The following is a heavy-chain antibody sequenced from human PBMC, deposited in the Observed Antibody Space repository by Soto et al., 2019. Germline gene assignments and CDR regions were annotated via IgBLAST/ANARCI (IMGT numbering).Heavy chain of an antibody. Sequence: QLQLVQSGAEVKEPGASVKVSCKASGYTFSSSGFTWVRQAPGQGLEWMGWISANSGNTNYAQKLQGRVTMTTDTSTSTAYMELRGLRSDDTAVYYCARTPEGRDGYNFDYWGQGTLVTVSS. CDR1: GYTFSSSG. J-gene: IGHJ4*02. D-gene: IGHD5-12*01. CDR3: ARTPEGRDGYNFDY. V-gene: IGHV1-18*01. CDR2: ISANSGNT.